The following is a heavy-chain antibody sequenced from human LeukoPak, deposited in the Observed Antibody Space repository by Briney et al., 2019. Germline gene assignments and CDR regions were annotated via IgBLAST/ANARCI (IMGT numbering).Heavy chain of an antibody. CDR3: ARDPFYYGSGSGIPYYYYGMDV. V-gene: IGHV1-18*01. Sequence: ASVTVSCKASGYTFTSYGISWVRQAPGQGLEWMGWISAYNGNTNYAQKLQGRVTMTTDTSTSTAYMELRSLRSDDTAVYYCARDPFYYGSGSGIPYYYYGMDVWGQGTTVTVSS. CDR2: ISAYNGNT. D-gene: IGHD3-10*01. J-gene: IGHJ6*02. CDR1: GYTFTSYG.